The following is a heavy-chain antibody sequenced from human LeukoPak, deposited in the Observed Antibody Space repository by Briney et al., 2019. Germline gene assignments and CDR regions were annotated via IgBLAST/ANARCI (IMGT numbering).Heavy chain of an antibody. CDR2: ISYSGST. V-gene: IGHV4-59*01. CDR1: GGSINSFY. Sequence: SETLSLTCTVSGGSINSFYWSWLRQSPGKRPEWIGYISYSGSTNYNPSLKSRVTMSLDTSKNQFSLKLSSVTAADTAVYYCARAGWGSGYYPYWGQGTLVTVSS. J-gene: IGHJ4*02. CDR3: ARAGWGSGYYPY. D-gene: IGHD3-3*01.